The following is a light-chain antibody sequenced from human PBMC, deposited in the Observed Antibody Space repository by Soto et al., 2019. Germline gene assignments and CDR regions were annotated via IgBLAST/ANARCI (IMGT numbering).Light chain of an antibody. CDR3: KSYAGSNTYV. V-gene: IGLV2-8*01. Sequence: LTQPPSASGSPGQSVTISCTGTKNDIGVYDFVSWYQHHPGKAPRLIIYEVVRRPSGVPDRFSGSKSGNTASLTVSGLQAADEADYFCKSYAGSNTYVFGRGTKAPS. CDR1: KNDIGVYDF. J-gene: IGLJ1*01. CDR2: EVV.